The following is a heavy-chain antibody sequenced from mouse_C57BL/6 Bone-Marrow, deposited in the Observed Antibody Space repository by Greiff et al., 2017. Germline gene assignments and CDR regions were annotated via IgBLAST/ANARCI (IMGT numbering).Heavy chain of an antibody. CDR2: IDPSDSYT. D-gene: IGHD2-4*01. J-gene: IGHJ3*01. V-gene: IGHV1-50*01. Sequence: VQLQQPGAELVKPGASVKLSCKASGYTFTSYWMQWVKQRPGQGLEWIGEIDPSDSYTNYNQKFKGKATLTVDTSSSTAYMQLSSLTSEDSAVYDCAREGGFNYYEFDWFAYWGQGTLVTVSA. CDR3: AREGGFNYYEFDWFAY. CDR1: GYTFTSYW.